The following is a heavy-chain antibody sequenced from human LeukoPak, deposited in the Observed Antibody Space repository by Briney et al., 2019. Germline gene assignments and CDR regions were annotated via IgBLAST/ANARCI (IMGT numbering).Heavy chain of an antibody. Sequence: SETLSLTCTVSGGSITGYFWSWIRQPPGKGLEWIGYMFHSGTTNYNPSLKSRVTISRDTSKSQFALKLSSVTAADTAVYYCARRGGSPLGAFDIWGQGTMVTVSS. J-gene: IGHJ3*02. CDR2: MFHSGTT. D-gene: IGHD1-26*01. CDR3: ARRGGSPLGAFDI. CDR1: GGSITGYF. V-gene: IGHV4-59*01.